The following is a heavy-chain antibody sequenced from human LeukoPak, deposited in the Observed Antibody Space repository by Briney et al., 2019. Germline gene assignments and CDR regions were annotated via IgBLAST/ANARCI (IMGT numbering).Heavy chain of an antibody. CDR3: ARVQTDYYYYYMDV. Sequence: SETLSLTCTVSGYSISSGYYWGWVRQPPGKGLEWIGEIYHSGSTNYNPSLKSRVTISVDKSKNQFSLKLSSVTAADTAVYYCARVQTDYYYYYMDVWGKGTTVTVSS. V-gene: IGHV4-38-2*02. CDR1: GYSISSGYY. CDR2: IYHSGST. J-gene: IGHJ6*03.